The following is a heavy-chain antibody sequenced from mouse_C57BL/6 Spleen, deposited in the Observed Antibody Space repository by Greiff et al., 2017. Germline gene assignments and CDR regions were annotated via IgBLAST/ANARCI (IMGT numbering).Heavy chain of an antibody. Sequence: VKLVESGAELVRPGASVKLSCKASGYTFTDYYINWVKQRPGQGLEWIARIYPGSGNTYYNEKFKGKATLTAEKSSSTAYMQRSSLTSEDSAVYCCARVYYGSSLPYWYVDVWGTGTTVTVSS. CDR3: ARVYYGSSLPYWYVDV. CDR2: IYPGSGNT. CDR1: GYTFTDYY. J-gene: IGHJ1*03. D-gene: IGHD1-1*01. V-gene: IGHV1-76*01.